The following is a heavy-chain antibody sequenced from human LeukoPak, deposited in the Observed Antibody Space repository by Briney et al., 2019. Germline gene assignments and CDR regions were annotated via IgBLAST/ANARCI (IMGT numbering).Heavy chain of an antibody. CDR1: GGSISSSDW. CDR3: ARKYYYGSGSYYSGGYFDY. V-gene: IGHV4-4*02. D-gene: IGHD3-10*01. CDR2: IYHSGST. J-gene: IGHJ4*02. Sequence: SETLSLTCAVSGGSISSSDWRSWVRQPPGKGLEWIGEIYHSGSTNYNPSLKSRVTISVDKSKNQFSLKLSSVTAADTAVYYCARKYYYGSGSYYSGGYFDYWGQGTLVTVSS.